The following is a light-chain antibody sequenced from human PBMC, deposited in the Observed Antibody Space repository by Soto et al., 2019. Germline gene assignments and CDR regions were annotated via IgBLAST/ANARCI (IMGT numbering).Light chain of an antibody. V-gene: IGKV3-15*01. J-gene: IGKJ4*01. CDR1: QSVSRN. CDR2: GAS. CDR3: QQYNNWPPEIT. Sequence: EIVMTQSPAALSVSPGERASLSCRASQSVSRNLAWYRQKPGQAPRLLIYGASTRATGIPARFSGSGSGTEFTLTISSLQSEDFAVYYCQQYNNWPPEITFGGGTKVDIK.